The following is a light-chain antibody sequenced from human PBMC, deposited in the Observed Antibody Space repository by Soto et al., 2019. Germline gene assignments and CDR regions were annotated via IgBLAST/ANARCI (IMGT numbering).Light chain of an antibody. CDR3: QQYDSNPRT. V-gene: IGKV1-5*03. CDR2: KAS. CDR1: QSISKY. Sequence: DIHMTQSPSTLSASVGDRVTITCRASQSISKYLAWYQQKPGKAPNLLIYKASNLQSGVPSRFSGSGSGTEFTLTISSLQPDDFATYYCQQYDSNPRTFGQGTKVAIK. J-gene: IGKJ1*01.